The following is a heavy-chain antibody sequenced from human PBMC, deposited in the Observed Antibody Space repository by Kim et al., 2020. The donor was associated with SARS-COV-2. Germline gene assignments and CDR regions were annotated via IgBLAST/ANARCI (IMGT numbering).Heavy chain of an antibody. CDR3: AKSGHHSGTYYRTDY. CDR2: ISGSDSST. Sequence: GGSLRLSCAASGFTFSSYAMSWVRQAPGKGLEWVSGISGSDSSTCYADSVKGRFTISRDNSKNTLYLQMNSLRVEDTAVYYCAKSGHHSGTYYRTDYWGQGTLVTVSS. D-gene: IGHD1-26*01. V-gene: IGHV3-23*01. CDR1: GFTFSSYA. J-gene: IGHJ4*02.